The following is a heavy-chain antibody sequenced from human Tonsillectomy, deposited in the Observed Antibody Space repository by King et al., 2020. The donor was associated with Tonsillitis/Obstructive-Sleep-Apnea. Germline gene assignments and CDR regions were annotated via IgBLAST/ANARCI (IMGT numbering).Heavy chain of an antibody. J-gene: IGHJ4*02. Sequence: QLVQSGAEVKKPGASVKVSCKASGYTFNGYYMHWVRQAPGQGLEWMGWINPNSGDTKFAQKFQGRVTMTRDPSISTGYMELSRLRSDDTAVYYCAREINSYFVYWGQGPLVPVSS. V-gene: IGHV1-2*02. CDR3: AREINSYFVY. CDR2: INPNSGDT. D-gene: IGHD4-23*01. CDR1: GYTFNGYY.